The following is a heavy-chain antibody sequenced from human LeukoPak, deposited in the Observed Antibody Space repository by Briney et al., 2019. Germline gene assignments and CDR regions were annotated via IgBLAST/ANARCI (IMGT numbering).Heavy chain of an antibody. D-gene: IGHD3-10*01. J-gene: IGHJ6*03. CDR2: IYYSGNT. Sequence: PSETLSLTCTVSGGSISSGYYWSWIRQPPGKGLAWIGYIYYSGNTKNTNYNSSLKSRVTISVDTSKDQFSLKLTSVTAADTAVYYCARGGEFGDFMDVWGKGTMVTVSS. CDR1: GGSISSGYY. V-gene: IGHV4-61*01. CDR3: ARGGEFGDFMDV.